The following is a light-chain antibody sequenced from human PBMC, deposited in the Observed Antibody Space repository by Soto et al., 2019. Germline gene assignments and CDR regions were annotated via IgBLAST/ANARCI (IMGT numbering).Light chain of an antibody. V-gene: IGLV2-23*02. CDR2: EVS. CDR3: ASYEGYSTLIYV. J-gene: IGLJ1*01. CDR1: SSDVGNYKL. Sequence: QSVLTQAASVSGSPGQSITISCTGTSSDVGNYKLVSWYQLYPGKAPKVIIYEVSKRPSGVSNRFSGSKSGNTASLTISGLQPDDEADYYCASYEGYSTLIYVFGTGTQVTVL.